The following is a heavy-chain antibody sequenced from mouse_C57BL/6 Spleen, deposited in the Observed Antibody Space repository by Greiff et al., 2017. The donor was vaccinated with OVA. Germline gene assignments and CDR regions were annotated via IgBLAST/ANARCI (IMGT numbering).Heavy chain of an antibody. CDR3: TTRHYGSFAY. D-gene: IGHD2-2*01. V-gene: IGHV14-4*01. CDR1: GFNIKDDY. Sequence: VQLQQSGAELVRPGASVKLSCTASGFNIKDDYMHWVKQRPEQGLEWIGWIDPENGDTEYASKFQGKATITADTSANTAYLQLSSLKSEDTAVEYCTTRHYGSFAYWGQGTLVTVSA. J-gene: IGHJ3*01. CDR2: IDPENGDT.